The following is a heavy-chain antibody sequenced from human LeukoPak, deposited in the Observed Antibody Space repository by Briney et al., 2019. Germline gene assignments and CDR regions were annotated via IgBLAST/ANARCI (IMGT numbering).Heavy chain of an antibody. CDR1: GYTFTSYF. V-gene: IGHV1-46*01. J-gene: IGHJ4*02. Sequence: ASVKVSCKASGYTFTSYFMHWVRQAPGQGLEWMGLVNPSGVSTNYAQKLQGRVTMTRDMSTSTVFMELDSLRSEDTAVYYCARGPGDLGDYWGQGTLVTVSS. CDR3: ARGPGDLGDY. D-gene: IGHD7-27*01. CDR2: VNPSGVST.